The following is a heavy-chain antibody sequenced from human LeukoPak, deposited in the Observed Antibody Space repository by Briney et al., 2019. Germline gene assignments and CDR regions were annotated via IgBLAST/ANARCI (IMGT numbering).Heavy chain of an antibody. D-gene: IGHD6-19*01. V-gene: IGHV3-23*01. Sequence: GGSLRLSCAASGFTFSSYAMSWVRQAPGKGLEWVSAISGSGGSTYYADSVKGRFTISRDNSKNTLYLQMNSLRAEDTAVYYCAYSYSSGWYSDYWGQGTLVTVSS. CDR1: GFTFSSYA. CDR3: AYSYSSGWYSDY. CDR2: ISGSGGST. J-gene: IGHJ4*02.